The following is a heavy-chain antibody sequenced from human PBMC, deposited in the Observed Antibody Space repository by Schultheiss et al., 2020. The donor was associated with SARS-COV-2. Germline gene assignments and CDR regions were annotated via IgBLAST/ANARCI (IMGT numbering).Heavy chain of an antibody. V-gene: IGHV3-30*03. CDR1: GFTFSNAW. CDR3: ARGLGYCSSTSCYDAFDI. Sequence: GESLKISCAASGFTFSNAWMSWVRQAPGKGLEWVAVISYDGSNKYYADSVKGRFTISRDNAKNSLYLQMNSLRAEDTAVYYCARGLGYCSSTSCYDAFDIWGQGTMVTVSS. D-gene: IGHD2-2*01. J-gene: IGHJ3*02. CDR2: ISYDGSNK.